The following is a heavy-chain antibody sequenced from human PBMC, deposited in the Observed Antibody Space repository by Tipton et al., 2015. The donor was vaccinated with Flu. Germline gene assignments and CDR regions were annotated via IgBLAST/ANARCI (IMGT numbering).Heavy chain of an antibody. J-gene: IGHJ4*02. CDR3: ARHIYAQLGPPYFDF. D-gene: IGHD1-1*01. CDR2: IYYSGST. Sequence: LRLSCTVSGGSINNYYWSWIRQPPGKGLEWIGYIYYSGSTNYNPSLKSRVTISVDTSKSQFYLKVGSLTAADTAVYYCARHIYAQLGPPYFDFWGQGTLVTVSS. V-gene: IGHV4-59*08. CDR1: GGSINNYY.